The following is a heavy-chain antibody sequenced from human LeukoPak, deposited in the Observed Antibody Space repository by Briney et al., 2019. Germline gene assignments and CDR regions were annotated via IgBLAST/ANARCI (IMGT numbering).Heavy chain of an antibody. CDR2: INPNSGGT. Sequence: GASVKVSFKASGYTFTGYYMHWVRQAPGQGLEWMGWINPNSGGTNYAQKFQGRVTMTRDTSISTAYMELSRLRSDDTAVYYCARDIGIAAAAYNWFDPWGQGTLVTVSS. CDR3: ARDIGIAAAAYNWFDP. J-gene: IGHJ5*02. V-gene: IGHV1-2*02. D-gene: IGHD6-13*01. CDR1: GYTFTGYY.